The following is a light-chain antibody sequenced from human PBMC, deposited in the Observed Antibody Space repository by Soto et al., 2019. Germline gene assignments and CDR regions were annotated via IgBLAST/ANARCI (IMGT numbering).Light chain of an antibody. CDR2: GAS. CDR1: QSVSSSY. CDR3: QQYGSSPRT. J-gene: IGKJ1*01. Sequence: DIATLSCRASQSVSSSYLAWYQQKPGQAPRLLIYGASSRATGIPDRFSGSGSATDFTLTISRLEPEDFAVYYCQQYGSSPRTFGQGTKVDI. V-gene: IGKV3-20*01.